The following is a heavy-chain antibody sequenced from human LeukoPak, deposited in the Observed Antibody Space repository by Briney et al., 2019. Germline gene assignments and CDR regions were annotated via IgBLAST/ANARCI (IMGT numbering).Heavy chain of an antibody. CDR1: GFTFSSYA. J-gene: IGHJ6*03. CDR2: ISYDGSNK. D-gene: IGHD3-10*01. CDR3: ARVGYGDYYYYYMDV. V-gene: IGHV3-30*04. Sequence: GRSLRLSCAASGFTFSSYAMHWVRQAPGKGLEWVAVISYDGSNKKYADSVKGRFTISRDNAKNSLYLQMNSLRAEDTAVYYCARVGYGDYYYYYMDVWGKGTTVTVSS.